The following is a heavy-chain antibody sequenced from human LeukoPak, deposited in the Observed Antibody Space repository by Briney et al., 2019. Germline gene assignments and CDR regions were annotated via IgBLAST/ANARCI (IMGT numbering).Heavy chain of an antibody. Sequence: RPGGSLRLSCAASGFTFSSYAMSWVRQAPGKGLEWVSAISGSGGSTYYADSVKGRFTISRDNSKNTLYLQMNSLRAEDTAVYYCAKDHRVVGAGYYFVYWGQGTLVTVSS. CDR3: AKDHRVVGAGYYFVY. CDR1: GFTFSSYA. D-gene: IGHD1-26*01. J-gene: IGHJ4*02. CDR2: ISGSGGST. V-gene: IGHV3-23*01.